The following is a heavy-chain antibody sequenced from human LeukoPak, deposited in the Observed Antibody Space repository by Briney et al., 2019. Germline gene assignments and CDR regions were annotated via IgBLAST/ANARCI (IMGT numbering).Heavy chain of an antibody. V-gene: IGHV3-23*01. D-gene: IGHD6-13*01. CDR1: GFTFNSYA. CDR2: ISGSGGST. Sequence: GGSLRLSCAASGFTFNSYAMSWVRQAPGKGLEWVSAISGSGGSTYYADSVKGRFTISRDNAKNSLYLQMNSLRAEDTAVYYCARVVIAAAGTGSGRWFDPWGQGTLVTVSS. CDR3: ARVVIAAAGTGSGRWFDP. J-gene: IGHJ5*02.